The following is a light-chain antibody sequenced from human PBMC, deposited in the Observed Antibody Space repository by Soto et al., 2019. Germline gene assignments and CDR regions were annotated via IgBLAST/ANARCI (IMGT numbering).Light chain of an antibody. V-gene: IGKV3-20*01. CDR3: QQYGSSPWT. J-gene: IGKJ1*01. Sequence: IALTQSPGTLPLSPGERATLSCRASQRVSSSYLAWYQQKPGQAPRLVIYGASSRATGIPDRFSGSGSGTDFTLTISRLEPEDFAVSYCQQYGSSPWTFGQGTKVDIK. CDR1: QRVSSSY. CDR2: GAS.